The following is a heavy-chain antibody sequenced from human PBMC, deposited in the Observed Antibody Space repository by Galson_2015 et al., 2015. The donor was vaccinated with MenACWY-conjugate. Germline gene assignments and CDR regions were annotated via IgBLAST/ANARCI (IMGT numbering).Heavy chain of an antibody. D-gene: IGHD1-26*01. CDR2: ISPGDSNT. V-gene: IGHV5-51*01. J-gene: IGHJ6*02. Sequence: QSGAEVKKPGESLKISCKATGYTFTTYWIGWVRQMPGKGLEWMGLISPGDSNTRYSPSFQGQVTLSADKSITTAYLQWSSLKASDTAMYYCARHPPGGRGMDAWGQGTTVTVSS. CDR3: ARHPPGGRGMDA. CDR1: GYTFTTYW.